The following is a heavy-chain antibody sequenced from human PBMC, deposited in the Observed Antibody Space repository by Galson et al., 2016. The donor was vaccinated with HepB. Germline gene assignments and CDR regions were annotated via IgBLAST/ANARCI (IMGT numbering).Heavy chain of an antibody. CDR3: ARGMVRGVSITFFDY. CDR1: GYTFTSYY. Sequence: SCKASGYTFTSYYIQWMRQAPGQGLEWMGIINPSGGSTNYAQNLQGRVTVTRDTTTSTVYMELSSLKSEDTAVYYCARGMVRGVSITFFDYWGQGTPVTVSS. D-gene: IGHD3-10*01. CDR2: INPSGGST. J-gene: IGHJ4*02. V-gene: IGHV1-46*03.